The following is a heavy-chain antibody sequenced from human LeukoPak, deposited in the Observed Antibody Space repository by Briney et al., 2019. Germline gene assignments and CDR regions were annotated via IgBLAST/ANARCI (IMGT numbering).Heavy chain of an antibody. CDR2: ISYDGSNK. Sequence: PGGSLRLSCAASGFTFSSYAMHWVRQAPGKGLEWVAVISYDGSNKYYADSVKGRFTISRDNSKNTLYLQMNSLRAEDTAVYYCARPIVPAAIYYYYYMDVWGKGTTVTVSS. J-gene: IGHJ6*03. CDR3: ARPIVPAAIYYYYYMDV. V-gene: IGHV3-30-3*01. D-gene: IGHD2-2*01. CDR1: GFTFSSYA.